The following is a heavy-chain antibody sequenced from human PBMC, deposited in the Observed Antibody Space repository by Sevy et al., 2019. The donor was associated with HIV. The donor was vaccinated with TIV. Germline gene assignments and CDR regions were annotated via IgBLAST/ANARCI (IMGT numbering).Heavy chain of an antibody. CDR3: AGGRFDSSGSFDAFDI. Sequence: GGSLRLSCKPSGFTVVSYAMNWVRQAPGKGLEWVSTIYGSGSTTYHADSLRGRFSISRDDSKNTLYLPMNSLKTEDTAVYYCAGGRFDSSGSFDAFDIWGQGTMVTVSS. J-gene: IGHJ3*02. CDR2: IYGSGSTT. D-gene: IGHD3-22*01. CDR1: GFTVVSYA. V-gene: IGHV3-23*01.